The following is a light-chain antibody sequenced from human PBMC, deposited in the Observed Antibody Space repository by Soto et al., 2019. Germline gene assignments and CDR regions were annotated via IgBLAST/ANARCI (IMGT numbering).Light chain of an antibody. CDR3: QQRVNWPPT. CDR2: DAS. CDR1: QSVSDY. V-gene: IGKV3-11*01. Sequence: ETVLTQSPASLSLSPGDRATLSCRAGQSVSDYVAWYQQKPGQSPRLPFFDASSRATGVPARFSAGGSGTDFTLIISSLEPEDFAVYYCQQRVNWPPTFGGGTKVDIK. J-gene: IGKJ4*01.